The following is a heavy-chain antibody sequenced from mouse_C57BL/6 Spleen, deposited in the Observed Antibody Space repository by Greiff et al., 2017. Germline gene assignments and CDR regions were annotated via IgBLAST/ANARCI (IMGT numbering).Heavy chain of an antibody. CDR2: IRNKANGYTP. J-gene: IGHJ3*01. V-gene: IGHV7-4*01. CDR1: GFTFTDYY. Sequence: EVKLMESGGGLVQPGASLRLSCAASGFTFTDYYMSWVRQPPGTAPEWLALIRNKANGYTPEYTASVKGRFTISRDNSQNSLYLQMNTLRAYDSATYYGVKAGDYYGSPWFAYWGQGTLVTVSA. D-gene: IGHD1-1*01. CDR3: VKAGDYYGSPWFAY.